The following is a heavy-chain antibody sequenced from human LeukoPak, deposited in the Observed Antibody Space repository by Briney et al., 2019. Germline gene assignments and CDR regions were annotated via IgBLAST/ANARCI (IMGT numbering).Heavy chain of an antibody. V-gene: IGHV3-30-3*01. CDR1: GFTFSSYA. J-gene: IGHJ4*02. D-gene: IGHD3-10*01. CDR3: AREGFFSFDY. CDR2: ISYDGSNK. Sequence: PGGSLRLSCAASGFTFSSYAMHWVRQAPGKGLEWVAVISYDGSNKYYADSVKGRFTISRDNSKNTPYLQMNSLRAEDTAVYYCAREGFFSFDYWGQGTLVTVSS.